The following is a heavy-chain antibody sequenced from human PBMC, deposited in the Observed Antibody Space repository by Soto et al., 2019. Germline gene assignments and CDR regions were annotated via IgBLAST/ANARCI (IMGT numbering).Heavy chain of an antibody. J-gene: IGHJ4*02. CDR2: STSNSGNS. Sequence: GASVKVSCKASGYTFTSYNINWVRQAPGQGLEWVAGSTSNSGNSDYAQKFQGRLTVTRDTSISTAYMELSSLRSDDTAVYYCVLLGVSDHWGPGTLVTVSS. D-gene: IGHD3-3*01. CDR1: GYTFTSYN. CDR3: VLLGVSDH. V-gene: IGHV1-8*01.